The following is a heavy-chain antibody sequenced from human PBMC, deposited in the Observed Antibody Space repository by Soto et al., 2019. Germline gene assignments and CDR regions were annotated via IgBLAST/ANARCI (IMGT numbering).Heavy chain of an antibody. CDR2: IYYGGSA. V-gene: IGHV4-39*01. Sequence: QLQLQESGPGLVTPSETLSLTCTVSGGSISSSDYHWGWIRQPPGKGLAWIGAIYYGGSAYYNPSLKRQVTLAVETSKNQSSLKLSSVTATDTAVFYSVRHVTTGTYRGFLDYWGQGTLVTVSS. CDR3: VRHVTTGTYRGFLDY. CDR1: GGSISSSDYH. J-gene: IGHJ4*02. D-gene: IGHD3-16*02.